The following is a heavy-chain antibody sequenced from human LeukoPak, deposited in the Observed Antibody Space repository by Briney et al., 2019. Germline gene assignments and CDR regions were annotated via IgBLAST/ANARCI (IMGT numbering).Heavy chain of an antibody. J-gene: IGHJ3*02. V-gene: IGHV3-23*01. CDR1: GFTFSSYA. Sequence: GGSLRLSCAASGFTFSSYAMSWVRQAPGKGLEWVSAISGSGGSTYYADSVKGRFTISRDNSKNTLYLQMNSLRAEDTAVYYCAKDRRYCSGGSCSPHDAFDIWGQGTMVTVSS. CDR2: ISGSGGST. D-gene: IGHD2-15*01. CDR3: AKDRRYCSGGSCSPHDAFDI.